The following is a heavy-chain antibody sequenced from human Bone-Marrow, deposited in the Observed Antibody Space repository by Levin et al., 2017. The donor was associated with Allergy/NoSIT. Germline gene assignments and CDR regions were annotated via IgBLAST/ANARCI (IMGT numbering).Heavy chain of an antibody. CDR2: IKQHGNEK. V-gene: IGHV3-7*01. CDR3: TRNAAQRSRAGIALAAGY. D-gene: IGHD6-19*01. J-gene: IGHJ4*02. CDR1: GFIFSNYW. Sequence: GESLKISCSASGFIFSNYWMSWVRQAPGKGLEWVANIKQHGNEKHYVDSVKGRFTISRDNDKNSLYLEMNSLRAEDTAVYYCTRNAAQRSRAGIALAAGYWGQGTLVTVSS.